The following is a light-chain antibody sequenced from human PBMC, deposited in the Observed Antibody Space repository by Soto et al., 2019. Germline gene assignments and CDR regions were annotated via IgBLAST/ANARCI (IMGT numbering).Light chain of an antibody. CDR1: SRDVGDYNY. Sequence: QSALTQPPSASGSVGQSVTISCTGTSRDVGDYNYVSWYQQYPGKAPQLMIYEVSKRPAGVPDRFSGSKSGNTASLTVSGLQADDEADYYCISYSGSSHVVFGGGPKLTVL. CDR3: ISYSGSSHVV. CDR2: EVS. V-gene: IGLV2-8*01. J-gene: IGLJ2*01.